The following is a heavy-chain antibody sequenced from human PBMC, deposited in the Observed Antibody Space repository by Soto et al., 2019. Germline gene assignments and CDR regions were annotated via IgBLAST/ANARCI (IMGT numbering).Heavy chain of an antibody. V-gene: IGHV3-33*01. D-gene: IGHD3-16*01. CDR1: GFTFSSYG. Sequence: GGSLRLSCAASGFTFSSYGMHWVRQAPGKGLEWVAVIWYDGSNKYYADSVKGRFTISRDNSKNTLYLQMNSLRAEDTAVYYCARVSFTTGGFDPWGQGTLVTVSS. J-gene: IGHJ5*02. CDR2: IWYDGSNK. CDR3: ARVSFTTGGFDP.